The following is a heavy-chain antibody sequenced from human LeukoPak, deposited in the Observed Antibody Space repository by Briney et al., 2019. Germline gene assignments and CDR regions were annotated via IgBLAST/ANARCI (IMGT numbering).Heavy chain of an antibody. CDR1: GCTLSNSC. J-gene: IGHJ6*02. CDR3: TTDASITMILTVPPTSYGMDV. CDR2: IKSKSDGGTT. V-gene: IGHV3-15*01. Sequence: PGGSVRLSCAASGCTLSNSCMSWVRQAPGKGLEWVDRIKSKSDGGTTDYTAHVKGRFTISRDDSKNTLYLQRNSLKTEDTAVYYCTTDASITMILTVPPTSYGMDVWGQGTTVTVS. D-gene: IGHD3-22*01.